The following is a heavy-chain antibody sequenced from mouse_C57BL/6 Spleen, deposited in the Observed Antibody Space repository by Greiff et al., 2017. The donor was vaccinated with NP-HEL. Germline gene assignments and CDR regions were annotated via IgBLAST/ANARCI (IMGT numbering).Heavy chain of an antibody. CDR3: ARGGLRRSAMDY. CDR2: ISDGGSYT. CDR1: GFTFSSYA. Sequence: EVQVVESGGGLVKPGGSLKLSCAASGFTFSSYAMSWVRLTPEKRLEWVATISDGGSYTYYPDNVKGRFTISRDNAKNNLYLQMSQLKSEDTAMYYCARGGLRRSAMDYWGQGTSVTVSS. J-gene: IGHJ4*01. V-gene: IGHV5-4*01. D-gene: IGHD2-4*01.